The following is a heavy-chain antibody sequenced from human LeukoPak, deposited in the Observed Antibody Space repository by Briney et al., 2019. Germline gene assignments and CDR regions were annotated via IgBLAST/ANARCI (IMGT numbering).Heavy chain of an antibody. D-gene: IGHD2-8*01. CDR1: GGSFSGYY. CDR2: INHSGST. V-gene: IGHV4-34*01. J-gene: IGHJ6*03. Sequence: PSETLSLTCAVYGGSFSGYYWSYIRQPPGKGLECIGEINHSGSTNYNPSLKSRVTISVDASKNQFSLKLSSVTAADTAVYYCARAWGVYNKYYMDVWGKGTTVTVSS. CDR3: ARAWGVYNKYYMDV.